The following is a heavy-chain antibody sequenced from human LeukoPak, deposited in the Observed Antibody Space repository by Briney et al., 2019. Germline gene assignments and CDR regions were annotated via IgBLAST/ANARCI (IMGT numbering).Heavy chain of an antibody. CDR3: ASRTGVY. CDR2: INTDGSST. CDR1: RFTFGSYW. Sequence: GGSLRLSCAASRFTFGSYWMHWVRQAPGKGLVWVSRINTDGSSTTYADSVKGRFTISRDNAKNTLYLQMNSLRAEDTAVYYCASRTGVYWGQGTPVTVSS. D-gene: IGHD1-14*01. J-gene: IGHJ4*02. V-gene: IGHV3-74*01.